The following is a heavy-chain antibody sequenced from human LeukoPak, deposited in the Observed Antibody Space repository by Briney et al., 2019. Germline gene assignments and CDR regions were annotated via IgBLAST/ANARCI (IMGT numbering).Heavy chain of an antibody. D-gene: IGHD6-19*01. CDR2: IYSGAGT. CDR1: AFTVRSNY. V-gene: IGHV3-66*01. Sequence: PGGSLRLSCADSAFTVRSNYMSSVRQAPGEGLEWVSVIYSGAGTYSADPLKGIFTISTDNSKNTLYLHMNNLRAEDTAVYYCARLLSSGWLFDYWGQGTLVTVSS. J-gene: IGHJ4*02. CDR3: ARLLSSGWLFDY.